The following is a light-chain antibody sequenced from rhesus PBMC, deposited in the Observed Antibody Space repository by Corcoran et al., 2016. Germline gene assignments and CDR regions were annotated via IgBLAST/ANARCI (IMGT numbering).Light chain of an antibody. CDR1: QRFLGRDGRTY. J-gene: IGKJ4*01. V-gene: IGKV2-104*01. CDR3: MQGLQFPLT. Sequence: DIVMTQTPLSLSVTPGEPASISCRASQRFLGRDGRTYLYWYLQKPGQFPQLLIREVSNRASGVPGRFRGMGSGTDFTLKISRVEAEDFGLSFFMQGLQFPLTFGGGTKVEVK. CDR2: EVS.